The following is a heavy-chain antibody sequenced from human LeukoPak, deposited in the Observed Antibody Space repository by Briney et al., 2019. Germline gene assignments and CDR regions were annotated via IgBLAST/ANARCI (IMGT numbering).Heavy chain of an antibody. Sequence: GGSLRLSCAASGFAFRNAMNWVRQAPGKGLEWVAIISYDGSNKYYADSVKGRFTISRDNSKNTLYLQMNNLTAEDTAVYYCAKAPSQFAAQAHFDYWGQGTLVTVSS. D-gene: IGHD6-13*01. V-gene: IGHV3-30-3*01. CDR3: AKAPSQFAAQAHFDY. CDR1: GFAFRNA. CDR2: ISYDGSNK. J-gene: IGHJ4*02.